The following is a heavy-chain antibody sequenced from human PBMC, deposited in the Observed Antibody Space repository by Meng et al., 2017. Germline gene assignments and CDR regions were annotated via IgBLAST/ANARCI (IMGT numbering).Heavy chain of an antibody. V-gene: IGHV1-3*01. CDR1: GYTFTTFA. CDR2: INAGNGNT. D-gene: IGHD6-19*01. J-gene: IGHJ5*02. Sequence: QVNLLQSGAEVKKSWASGKVSCKASGYTFTTFAIHWVRQAPGQRLEWMGWINAGNGNTRYSQKFQGRVSITRDTSASTAYMELSSLRSEDTAVYYCARCIAVAGNWFDPWGQGTLVTVSS. CDR3: ARCIAVAGNWFDP.